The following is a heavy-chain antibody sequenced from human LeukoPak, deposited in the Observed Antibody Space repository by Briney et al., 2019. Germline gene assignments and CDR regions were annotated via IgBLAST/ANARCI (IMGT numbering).Heavy chain of an antibody. V-gene: IGHV4-39*01. Sequence: SETLSLTCSVSGASVSSSSYYWGWVRQPPGKGLEWIGSFHYSGSTYYNPSLKSRVTISGDTSKNQFSLKLRSVTAVDTAVYYCASLVVVVVTASEIDYWGQGTLVTVSS. D-gene: IGHD2-21*02. CDR3: ASLVVVVVTASEIDY. CDR2: FHYSGST. CDR1: GASVSSSSYY. J-gene: IGHJ4*02.